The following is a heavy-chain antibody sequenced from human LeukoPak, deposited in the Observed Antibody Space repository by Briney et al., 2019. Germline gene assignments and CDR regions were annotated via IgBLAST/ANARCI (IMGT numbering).Heavy chain of an antibody. D-gene: IGHD6-19*01. CDR1: GYTFTGYY. CDR3: ARDYTSSGWTFDY. J-gene: IGHJ4*02. CDR2: INPNSGGT. Sequence: HWASVKVSCTASGYTFTGYYMHWVRQAPGQGLEWMGWINPNSGGTNYAQKFQGRVTMTRDTSISTAYMELSRLRSDDTAVYYCARDYTSSGWTFDYWGQGTLVTVSS. V-gene: IGHV1-2*02.